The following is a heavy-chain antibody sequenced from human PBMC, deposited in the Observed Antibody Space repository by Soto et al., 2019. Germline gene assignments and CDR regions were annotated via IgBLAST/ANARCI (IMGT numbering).Heavy chain of an antibody. CDR3: ACVPVAGTWRQLSDY. V-gene: IGHV5-51*01. CDR1: GYSFTSYW. CDR2: IYPGDSDT. D-gene: IGHD6-19*01. Sequence: PGESLKISCKGSGYSFTSYWFGWVRQMPGKGLEWMGIIYPGDSDTRYSPSFQGQVTISADKSNSTAYLQWSSLKASDTAMYYCACVPVAGTWRQLSDYWGQRTPVTVSS. J-gene: IGHJ4*02.